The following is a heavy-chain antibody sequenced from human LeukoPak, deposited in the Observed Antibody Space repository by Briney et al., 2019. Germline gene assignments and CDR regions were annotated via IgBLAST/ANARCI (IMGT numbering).Heavy chain of an antibody. CDR2: MNPNSGNT. J-gene: IGHJ5*01. CDR3: ARGVLAAADTYNWFDP. D-gene: IGHD6-13*01. Sequence: SVEVSCNTSGYTFTRYDINLSRQATGQRLKWMGWMNPNSGNTAYAQKFQGRVTMTRDTSISTAYMELSSLTSEDTAVYYCARGVLAAADTYNWFDPWGQGTLVTVSS. CDR1: GYTFTRYD. V-gene: IGHV1-8*01.